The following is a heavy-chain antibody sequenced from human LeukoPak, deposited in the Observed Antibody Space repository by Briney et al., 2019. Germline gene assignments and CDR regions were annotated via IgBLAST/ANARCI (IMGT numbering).Heavy chain of an antibody. V-gene: IGHV1-2*02. D-gene: IGHD3-10*01. J-gene: IGHJ2*01. CDR2: INPNSGDT. CDR1: GYTLTGYY. CDR3: ATRYGSGSPISYLDL. Sequence: ASVKVSCKASGYTLTGYYMHWVRQAPGQGLEWMGWINPNSGDTHYPQTFQARVTMTRDTSISTAYMELSRLRSDDTAMYYCATRYGSGSPISYLDLWGRGTLVTVSS.